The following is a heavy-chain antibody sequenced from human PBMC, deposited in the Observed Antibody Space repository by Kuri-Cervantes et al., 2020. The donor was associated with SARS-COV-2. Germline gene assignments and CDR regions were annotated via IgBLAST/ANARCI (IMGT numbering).Heavy chain of an antibody. Sequence: LSLTCAASGFTFSSYEMNWVRQAPGKGLEWVSYISSSGSTIHYADSVKGRFTTSRDNAKNSLYLQMNSLRAEDTAVYYCARDLRGSGSLDVWGQGTTVTVSS. CDR2: ISSSGSTI. D-gene: IGHD6-19*01. J-gene: IGHJ6*02. V-gene: IGHV3-48*03. CDR1: GFTFSSYE. CDR3: ARDLRGSGSLDV.